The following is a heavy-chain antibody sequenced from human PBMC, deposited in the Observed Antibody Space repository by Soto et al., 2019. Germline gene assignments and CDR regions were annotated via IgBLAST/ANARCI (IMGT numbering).Heavy chain of an antibody. CDR1: GFTFSSYA. D-gene: IGHD3-10*01. J-gene: IGHJ4*02. Sequence: QVQLVESGGGVVQPGRSLRLSCAASGFTFSSYAMHWVRQAPGKGLEWVAVISYDGSNKYYADSVKGRFTISRDNSKNTLYLQMNSLRAEDTAVYYCARENGGSYFDYWGQGTLVTVSS. CDR2: ISYDGSNK. V-gene: IGHV3-30-3*01. CDR3: ARENGGSYFDY.